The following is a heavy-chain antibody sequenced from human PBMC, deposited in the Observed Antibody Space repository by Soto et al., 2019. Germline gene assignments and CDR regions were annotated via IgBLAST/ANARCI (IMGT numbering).Heavy chain of an antibody. V-gene: IGHV3-23*01. CDR1: GFTVSSHA. J-gene: IGHJ3*02. D-gene: IGHD2-15*01. CDR2: VTADGGT. Sequence: EVQVLESGGGLAQPGGSLRLSCEGSGFTVSSHAMTWIRQAPGKGPEWVSTVTADGGTYYADSVKGRFAMSRDTSENTRYLQMNSLGAEDTAAYYCAPHVSCSGGSCQYDAFAIRGQGTMVTVSS. CDR3: APHVSCSGGSCQYDAFAI.